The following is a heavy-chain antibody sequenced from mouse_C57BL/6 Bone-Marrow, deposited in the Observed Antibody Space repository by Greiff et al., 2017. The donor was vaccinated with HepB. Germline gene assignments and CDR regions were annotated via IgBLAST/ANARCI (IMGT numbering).Heavy chain of an antibody. V-gene: IGHV14-3*01. D-gene: IGHD2-1*01. CDR2: IDPANGNT. CDR1: GFNIKNTY. CDR3: ARWGYGNSFFYYAMDY. Sequence: EVQRVESVAELVRPGASVKLSCTASGFNIKNTYMHWVKQRPEQGLEWIGRIDPANGNTKYAPKFQGKATITADTSSNTAYLQLSSLTYEDTAIYYCARWGYGNSFFYYAMDYWGQGTSVTVSS. J-gene: IGHJ4*01.